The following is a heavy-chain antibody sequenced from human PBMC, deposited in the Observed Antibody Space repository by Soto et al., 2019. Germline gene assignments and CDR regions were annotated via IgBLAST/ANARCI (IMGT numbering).Heavy chain of an antibody. CDR3: AKVDRYSSVWSYYAPEYYYYGMDV. D-gene: IGHD6-19*01. V-gene: IGHV3-23*01. CDR2: ISGSGDDT. Sequence: EVQLLESGGGLVQPGGSLRLSCAASGFTFSTYALSWVRQSPGTGLEWVSAISGSGDDTYYTHSVKGRFTISRDNSKNTLSLQMDRLRVEDTATYDCAKVDRYSSVWSYYAPEYYYYGMDVWGQGTTVTVSS. CDR1: GFTFSTYA. J-gene: IGHJ6*02.